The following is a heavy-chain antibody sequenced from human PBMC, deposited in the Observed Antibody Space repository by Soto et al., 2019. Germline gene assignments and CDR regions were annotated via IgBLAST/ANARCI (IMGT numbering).Heavy chain of an antibody. V-gene: IGHV1-18*01. Sequence: ASVKVSFKASGCTFTIYFIILFRHSPLQWLELMGWISAYNVNTNYAQKLQCRVTMTTDTSTSTAYMELRSLRSDDTAVYYCASASAYYDSSGYRNKNLSFEYWGKRNLVSVSS. CDR1: GCTFTIYF. J-gene: IGHJ4*02. CDR2: ISAYNVNT. D-gene: IGHD3-22*01. CDR3: ASASAYYDSSGYRNKNLSFEY.